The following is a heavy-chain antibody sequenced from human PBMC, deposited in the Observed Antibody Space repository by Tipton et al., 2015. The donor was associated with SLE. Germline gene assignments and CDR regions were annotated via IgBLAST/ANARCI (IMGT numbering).Heavy chain of an antibody. V-gene: IGHV4-61*09. Sequence: TLSLTCTVSGGSISSGDYSWNWIRRPAGKGLEWIGHIYPTGSTDYNPSLKSRVIISVDMSKKQFSLNLSSVTAADTAVYYCARDCRSASCYFDAFDIWGQGTKVTVSP. CDR1: GGSISSGDYS. CDR2: IYPTGST. D-gene: IGHD2-2*01. J-gene: IGHJ3*02. CDR3: ARDCRSASCYFDAFDI.